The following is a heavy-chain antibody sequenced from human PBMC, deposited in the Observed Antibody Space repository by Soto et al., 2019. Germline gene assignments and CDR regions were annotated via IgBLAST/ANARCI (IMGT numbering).Heavy chain of an antibody. D-gene: IGHD6-6*01. V-gene: IGHV3-30*18. Sequence: PGGSLRLSCAASGFTFSDYVIHWVRQAPGKGLDWVAVISYDGSQEYYADSVKGRFTISRDNSKNTLYLQMNSLRHEDTAVYYCAKDSFEYTTSPTFDYWGQGALVTVSS. J-gene: IGHJ4*02. CDR3: AKDSFEYTTSPTFDY. CDR1: GFTFSDYV. CDR2: ISYDGSQE.